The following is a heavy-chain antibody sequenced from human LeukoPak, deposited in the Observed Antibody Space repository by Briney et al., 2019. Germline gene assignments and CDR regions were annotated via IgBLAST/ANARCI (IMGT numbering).Heavy chain of an antibody. CDR3: SRDDPYDFWSGPSALDV. D-gene: IGHD3-3*01. J-gene: IGHJ6*02. Sequence: PSETLSLTCTVSGGSISSYYWSWIRQPAGKGLEWIGRIYTSGSTNYNPSLKSRVTMSVDTSKNQFSLKLSSMTAADAAVYYYSRDDPYDFWSGPSALDVWGQGTTVTVSS. V-gene: IGHV4-4*07. CDR1: GGSISSYY. CDR2: IYTSGST.